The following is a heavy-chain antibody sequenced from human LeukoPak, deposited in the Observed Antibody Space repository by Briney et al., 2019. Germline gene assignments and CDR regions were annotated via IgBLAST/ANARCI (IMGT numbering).Heavy chain of an antibody. D-gene: IGHD2-2*02. CDR3: ARLRSGYNYYMDV. J-gene: IGHJ6*03. V-gene: IGHV4-59*08. CDR2: IYYSDVA. CDR1: GGSISHYY. Sequence: SETLSLTCTVSGGSISHYYWTWIRQPPGKGLEWIGYIYYSDVANYNPSLKSRVSISVDTSKNQFSLKLSSVTAADTAVYYCARLRSGYNYYMDVWGEGTTVTISS.